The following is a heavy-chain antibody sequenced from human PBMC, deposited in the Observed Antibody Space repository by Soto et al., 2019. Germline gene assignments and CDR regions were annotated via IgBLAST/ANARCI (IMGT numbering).Heavy chain of an antibody. CDR3: ARGPGASDYYFDY. D-gene: IGHD3-10*01. CDR2: IYYTGST. Sequence: PSETLSLTCSVSGGSVSSYWWSWIRQPPGKGLEWIGYIYYTGSTNYSPSLKGRVTISLDASKSQFYLKLTSVTAADTAVYYCARGPGASDYYFDYWGPGTLVTVSS. V-gene: IGHV4-59*02. J-gene: IGHJ4*02. CDR1: GGSVSSYW.